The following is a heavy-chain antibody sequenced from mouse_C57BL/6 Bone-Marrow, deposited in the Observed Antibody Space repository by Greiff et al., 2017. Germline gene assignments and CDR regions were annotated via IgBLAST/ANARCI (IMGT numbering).Heavy chain of an antibody. V-gene: IGHV1-7*01. D-gene: IGHD2-4*01. CDR3: ARSRNYDYDWTWFAY. J-gene: IGHJ3*01. Sequence: LMESGAELAKPGASVKLSCKASGYTFTSYWMHWVKPRPGQGLEWIGYINPSSGYTKYNQKFKDKVILTADKASSTAYMQLSSLTYEDYAVYYCARSRNYDYDWTWFAYWGQGTLVTVSA. CDR2: INPSSGYT. CDR1: GYTFTSYW.